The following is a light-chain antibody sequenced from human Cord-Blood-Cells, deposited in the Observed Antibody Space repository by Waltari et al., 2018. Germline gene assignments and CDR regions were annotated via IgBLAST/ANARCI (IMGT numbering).Light chain of an antibody. CDR1: QNISSY. V-gene: IGKV1-39*01. CDR3: QQSYITPLVP. J-gene: IGKJ3*01. CDR2: AAS. Sequence: DIQMTQSPSSLSASVRDRVTITCRASQNISSYLNWYHQKPGKAPNLLIYAASSLQSGDPSRFSGSGSGTEFTLYISSLQPEDFATYYCQQSYITPLVPFGPGTKVDI.